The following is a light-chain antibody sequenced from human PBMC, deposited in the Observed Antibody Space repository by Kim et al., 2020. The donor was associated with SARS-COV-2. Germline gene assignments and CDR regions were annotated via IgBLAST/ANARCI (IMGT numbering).Light chain of an antibody. CDR2: GAS. Sequence: SPGERAALSCRASQSVNSRYLAWYQQKPGQAPRLLISGASSRATGIPDRFSGSGSGTDFTLTISRLEPEDFAVYYCQQHDSSPWTFGQGTKVEIK. CDR1: QSVNSRY. V-gene: IGKV3-20*01. J-gene: IGKJ1*01. CDR3: QQHDSSPWT.